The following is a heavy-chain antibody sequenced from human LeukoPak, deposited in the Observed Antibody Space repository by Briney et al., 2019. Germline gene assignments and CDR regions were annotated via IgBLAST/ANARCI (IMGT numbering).Heavy chain of an antibody. CDR2: IYYSGST. D-gene: IGHD6-19*01. CDR1: GGSISSYS. J-gene: IGHJ4*02. CDR3: ARISGWPYYFDY. Sequence: SETLSLTCTVSGGSISSYSWSWIRQPPGKGLEWIGYIYYSGSTNYNPSLKSRVTISVDTSKNQFSLKLSSVTAADTAVYYCARISGWPYYFDYWGQGTLVTVSS. V-gene: IGHV4-59*01.